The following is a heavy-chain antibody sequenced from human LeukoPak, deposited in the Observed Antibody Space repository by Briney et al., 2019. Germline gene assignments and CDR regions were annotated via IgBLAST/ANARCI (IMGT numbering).Heavy chain of an antibody. CDR3: ARTHCGGDCYSGPDY. V-gene: IGHV1-18*01. D-gene: IGHD2-21*02. Sequence: ASVKVSCKASGYSFTNFGVTWVRQAPGQGLEWMGWISGYNGDTNYAQRFQGRVTMTTDASTSTAYMELKTLRSDDTAVYYCARTHCGGDCYSGPDYWGQGTLVTVSS. J-gene: IGHJ4*02. CDR2: ISGYNGDT. CDR1: GYSFTNFG.